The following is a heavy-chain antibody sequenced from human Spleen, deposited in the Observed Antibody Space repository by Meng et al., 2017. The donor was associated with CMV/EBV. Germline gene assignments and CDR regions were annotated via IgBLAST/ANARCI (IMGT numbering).Heavy chain of an antibody. D-gene: IGHD4-23*01. CDR1: GFNFSRYA. J-gene: IGHJ4*02. CDR2: IRSKAYGGTT. Sequence: GESLKISCAASGFNFSRYALHWVRQAPGKGLEWVGFIRSKAYGGTTEYAASVKGRFTISRDDSKSIAYLQMNSLKTEDTAVYYCVRNSGFDYWGQGTLVTVSS. V-gene: IGHV3-49*04. CDR3: VRNSGFDY.